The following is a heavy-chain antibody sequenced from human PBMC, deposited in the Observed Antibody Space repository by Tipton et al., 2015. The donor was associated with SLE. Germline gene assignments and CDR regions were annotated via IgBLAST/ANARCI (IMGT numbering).Heavy chain of an antibody. CDR3: AREGAYSSSPGNAFDI. CDR2: ISYDGSNK. J-gene: IGHJ3*02. D-gene: IGHD6-6*01. V-gene: IGHV3-30*04. CDR1: GFTFSSYA. Sequence: SLRLSCAASGFTFSSYAMHWVRQAPGKGLEWVAVISYDGSNKYYADSVKGRFTISRDNSKNTLYLQMNSLRAEDTAVYYCAREGAYSSSPGNAFDIWGQGTMVTVSS.